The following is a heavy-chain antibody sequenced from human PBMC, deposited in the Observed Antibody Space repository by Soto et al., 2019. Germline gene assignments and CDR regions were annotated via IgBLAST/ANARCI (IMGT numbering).Heavy chain of an antibody. CDR3: AGYGIGGTALRGFCEH. D-gene: IGHD1-7*01. V-gene: IGHV3-33*01. CDR2: IWYDGSNK. Sequence: QEQLVESGGGVVQPGRSLRLSCAASGSIFSGYGMHWVRQAPGKGLEWVAVIWYDGSNKYYADSVKGRFTISRDNSKNMIYLEMDSVGGQNTAADYCAGYGIGGTALRGFCEHWGQGTLVTV. J-gene: IGHJ1*01. CDR1: GSIFSGYG.